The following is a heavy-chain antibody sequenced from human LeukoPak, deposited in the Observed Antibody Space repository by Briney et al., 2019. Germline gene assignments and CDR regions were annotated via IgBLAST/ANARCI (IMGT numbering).Heavy chain of an antibody. CDR2: IKSKTDRGTT. CDR3: ARDSVLYVWGSYRAIEYFQH. J-gene: IGHJ1*01. Sequence: GGSLRLSCAASGFTFSNAWMSWVRQAPGKGLEWDGRIKSKTDRGTTDYAAPVKGRFTISRDDSKNTLYLQMNSLRAEDTAVYYCARDSVLYVWGSYRAIEYFQHWGQGTLVTVSS. CDR1: GFTFSNAW. D-gene: IGHD3-16*02. V-gene: IGHV3-15*01.